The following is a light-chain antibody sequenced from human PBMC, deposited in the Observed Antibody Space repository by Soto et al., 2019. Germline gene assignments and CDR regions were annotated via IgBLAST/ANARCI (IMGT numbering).Light chain of an antibody. J-gene: IGKJ4*01. CDR3: QQRVNWPLT. CDR2: DAS. CDR1: QRGGSS. Sequence: EIVLTQSPATLSLSPGERATLSCRASQRGGSSLAWYQQKPGQAPRLLIYDASNRATGIPARFSGSGSGTDFTLTISSLEPEDFAVYYCQQRVNWPLTFGGGTKVEIK. V-gene: IGKV3-11*01.